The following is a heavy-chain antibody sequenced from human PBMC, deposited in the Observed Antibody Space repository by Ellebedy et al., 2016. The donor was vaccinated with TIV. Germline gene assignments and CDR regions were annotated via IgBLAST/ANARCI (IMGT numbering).Heavy chain of an antibody. J-gene: IGHJ4*02. CDR2: IYYSGST. CDR1: GGSISSYY. Sequence: MPGGSLRLSCTVSGGSISSYYWSWIRQPPGKGLEWIGYIYYSGSTNYNPSLKSRVTISVDTSKNQFSLKLSSVTAADTDVYYCARRSTRGFDYWGQGALVTVPS. CDR3: ARRSTRGFDY. D-gene: IGHD3-10*01. V-gene: IGHV4-59*08.